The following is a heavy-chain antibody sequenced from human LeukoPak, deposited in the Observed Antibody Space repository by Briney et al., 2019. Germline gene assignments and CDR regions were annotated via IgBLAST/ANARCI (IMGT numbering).Heavy chain of an antibody. Sequence: GGSLRLSCAASGFTFSSHGMHWVRQAPGKGLEWVAVIWYDGSNKYYADSVKGRFTISRDNSKNTLYLQMNSLRAEDTAVYYCARDPSSSNSGEIPFDYWGQGTLVTVSS. CDR2: IWYDGSNK. V-gene: IGHV3-33*01. D-gene: IGHD6-13*01. CDR3: ARDPSSSNSGEIPFDY. J-gene: IGHJ4*02. CDR1: GFTFSSHG.